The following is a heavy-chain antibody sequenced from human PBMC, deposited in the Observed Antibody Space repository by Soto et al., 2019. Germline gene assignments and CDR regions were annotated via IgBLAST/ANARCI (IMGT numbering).Heavy chain of an antibody. J-gene: IGHJ4*02. CDR3: AKDFSIYSSSI. CDR2: ISWDGGSA. Sequence: GGSLRLSCAASGFTFDDYTMHWVRQAPGKGLEWVSLISWDGGSAYYADSVKGRFTISRDNSKNSLYLQMNSLRTEDTALYYCAKDFSIYSSSIWGQGTLVTVSS. D-gene: IGHD6-6*01. V-gene: IGHV3-43*01. CDR1: GFTFDDYT.